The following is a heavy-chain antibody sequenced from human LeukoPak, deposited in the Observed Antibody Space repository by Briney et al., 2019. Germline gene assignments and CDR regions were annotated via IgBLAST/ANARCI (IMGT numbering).Heavy chain of an antibody. J-gene: IGHJ4*02. V-gene: IGHV1-69*05. D-gene: IGHD3-22*01. Sequence: ASVKVSCKASGYTFTSYAISWVRQAPGQGLEWMGRIIPIFGTANYAQKFQGRVTITTDESTSTAYMELSSLRSEDTAVYYCARDRVQRSSYYYDSSAHRNWGQGTLVTVSS. CDR2: IIPIFGTA. CDR1: GYTFTSYA. CDR3: ARDRVQRSSYYYDSSAHRN.